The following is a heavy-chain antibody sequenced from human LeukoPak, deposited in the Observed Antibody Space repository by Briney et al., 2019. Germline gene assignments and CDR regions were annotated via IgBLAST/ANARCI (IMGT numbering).Heavy chain of an antibody. V-gene: IGHV3-74*01. CDR1: GFTFSSYW. Sequence: GGSLRLSCAASGFTFSSYWMHWVRQAPGKGLVWVSRINSDGSSTSYADSVKGRFTISRDNSKNTLYLQMNSLRAEDTAVYYCATLPNYDILTGYSSGYWGQGTLVTVSS. CDR2: INSDGSST. CDR3: ATLPNYDILTGYSSGY. D-gene: IGHD3-9*01. J-gene: IGHJ4*02.